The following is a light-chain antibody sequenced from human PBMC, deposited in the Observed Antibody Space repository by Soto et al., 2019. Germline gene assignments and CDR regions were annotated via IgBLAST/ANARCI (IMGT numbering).Light chain of an antibody. Sequence: EIVLTQSPGTLSLSPGERATLSCRASQSVSSSYLAWYQQKPGQAPRLLIYGAFNRATGIPDRFSGSGSGTDFTLTISSLEPEDFAVYYCQQRSNWPSLTFGGGTKVDIK. V-gene: IGKV3D-20*02. CDR2: GAF. J-gene: IGKJ4*01. CDR1: QSVSSSY. CDR3: QQRSNWPSLT.